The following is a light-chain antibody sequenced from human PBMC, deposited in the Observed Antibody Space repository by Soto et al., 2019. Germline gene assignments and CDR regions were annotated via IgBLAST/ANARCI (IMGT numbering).Light chain of an antibody. Sequence: EIVLTQSPGTLSLSLGERATVSCRASQSVGSNYLAWYQQKPGQAPRLLIYGASTRATGIPARFSGSGSGTEFTLTINSLQSEDFAVYYCQQYNNWWTFGQGTKVDIK. J-gene: IGKJ1*01. CDR1: QSVGSN. CDR3: QQYNNWWT. CDR2: GAS. V-gene: IGKV3-15*01.